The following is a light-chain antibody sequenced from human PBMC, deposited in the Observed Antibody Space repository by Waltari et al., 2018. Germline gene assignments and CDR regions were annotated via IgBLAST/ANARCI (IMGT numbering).Light chain of an antibody. CDR2: KAS. V-gene: IGKV1-5*03. Sequence: DIQMTQSPSTLSASVGDRVTITCRASQSITRWLVWYQQKPGKAPKLLISKASSLENEVPSRFSGSGYGTEFTLTITSLQPDDSATFYCQHYSNYPPTFGGGTKVEIK. CDR1: QSITRW. CDR3: QHYSNYPPT. J-gene: IGKJ4*01.